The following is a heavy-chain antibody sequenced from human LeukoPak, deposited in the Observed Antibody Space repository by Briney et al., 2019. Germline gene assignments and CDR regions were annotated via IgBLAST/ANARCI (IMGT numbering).Heavy chain of an antibody. CDR1: GYTFTGYG. V-gene: IGHV1-18*01. J-gene: IGHJ6*02. CDR3: ARHQGELRFYYYGMDV. Sequence: GASVKVSCKASGYTFTGYGITWVRQAPGQGLEWMGWISAYNGNTYYAQMLQGRVTMTTDTATRTAYMELRSLKSDDTAVYYCARHQGELRFYYYGMDVWGQGTTVTVSS. CDR2: ISAYNGNT. D-gene: IGHD1-26*01.